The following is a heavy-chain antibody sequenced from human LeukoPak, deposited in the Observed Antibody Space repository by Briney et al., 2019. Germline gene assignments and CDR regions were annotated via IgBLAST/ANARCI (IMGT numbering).Heavy chain of an antibody. CDR3: ATKQWLAPPPDS. Sequence: PGGSLRLSCAASGFTFSKYWMLWVRQAPGKGLESASRINTDGTVTTYADSVKGRFTVSRDNADNTMFLQMNSVRDEDMAVYYCATKQWLAPPPDSWGQGTPVTVPS. V-gene: IGHV3-74*01. CDR2: INTDGTVT. J-gene: IGHJ4*02. CDR1: GFTFSKYW. D-gene: IGHD6-19*01.